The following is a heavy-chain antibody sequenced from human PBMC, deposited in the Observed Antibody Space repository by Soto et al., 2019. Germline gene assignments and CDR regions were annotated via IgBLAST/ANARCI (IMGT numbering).Heavy chain of an antibody. D-gene: IGHD6-19*01. Sequence: ASVKVSCKASGYTFTSYGISWVRQAPGQGLEWMGWISAYNGNTNYAQKLQGRVTMTTDTSTSTAYMELRSLRSDDTAVYYCASVSSGWDPYYYYGMDVWGQGTTVTVSS. CDR1: GYTFTSYG. V-gene: IGHV1-18*01. CDR2: ISAYNGNT. J-gene: IGHJ6*02. CDR3: ASVSSGWDPYYYYGMDV.